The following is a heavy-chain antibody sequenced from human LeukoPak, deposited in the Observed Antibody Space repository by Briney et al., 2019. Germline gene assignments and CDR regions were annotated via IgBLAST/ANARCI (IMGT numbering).Heavy chain of an antibody. CDR3: ASSYYDFWSGYHDAFDI. D-gene: IGHD3-3*01. CDR2: IKQDGSEK. Sequence: GGSLILSCAASGFTFSSYWMSWVRQAPGKGLEWVANIKQDGSEKYYVDSVKGRFTISRDNAKNSLYLQMNSLRAEDTAVYYCASSYYDFWSGYHDAFDIWGQGTMVTVSS. V-gene: IGHV3-7*01. CDR1: GFTFSSYW. J-gene: IGHJ3*02.